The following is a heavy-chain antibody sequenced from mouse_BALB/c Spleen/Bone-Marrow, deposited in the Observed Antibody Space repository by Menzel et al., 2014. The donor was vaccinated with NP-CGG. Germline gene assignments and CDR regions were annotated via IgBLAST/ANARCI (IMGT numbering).Heavy chain of an antibody. J-gene: IGHJ2*01. D-gene: IGHD1-1*01. Sequence: EVKLMESGGGLVQPGGSLRLSCATSGFTFTDYYMNWVRQPPGKALEWLAFIRNKANGYTTEYSASVKGRFTISRDNSQSILYLQMNTLRAEDSATYYCARDRGGLLFGSWGQGTTLTVSS. CDR3: ARDRGGLLFGS. CDR2: IRNKANGYTT. V-gene: IGHV7-3*02. CDR1: GFTFTDYY.